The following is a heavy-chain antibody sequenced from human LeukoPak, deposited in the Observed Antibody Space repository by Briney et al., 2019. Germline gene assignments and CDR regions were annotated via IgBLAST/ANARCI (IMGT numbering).Heavy chain of an antibody. CDR3: ARRVHMVRGVMWPEIDY. D-gene: IGHD3-10*01. J-gene: IGHJ4*02. Sequence: SETLSLTCTVSGGSISSGGYYWSWIRQHPGKGLEWIGYIYYSGSTYYNPSLKSRVTISVDTSKNQFSLKLSSVTAADTAVYYCARRVHMVRGVMWPEIDYWGQGTLVTVSS. V-gene: IGHV4-31*03. CDR2: IYYSGST. CDR1: GGSISSGGYY.